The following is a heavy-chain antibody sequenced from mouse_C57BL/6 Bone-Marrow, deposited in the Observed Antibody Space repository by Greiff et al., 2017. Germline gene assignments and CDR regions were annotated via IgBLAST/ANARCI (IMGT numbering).Heavy chain of an antibody. CDR1: GYTFTSYW. V-gene: IGHV1-64*01. CDR2: IHPNSGST. CDR3: ARKTTVAPYWYFDV. J-gene: IGHJ1*03. D-gene: IGHD1-1*01. Sequence: QVQLKQPGAELVKPGASVKLSCKASGYTFTSYWMHWVKQRPGQGLEWIGMIHPNSGSTNYNEKFKSKATLTVDKSSSTAYMQLSSLTSEDSAVYYCARKTTVAPYWYFDVWGTGTTVTVSS.